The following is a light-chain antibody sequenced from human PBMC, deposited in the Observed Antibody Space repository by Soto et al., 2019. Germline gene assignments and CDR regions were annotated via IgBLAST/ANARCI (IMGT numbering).Light chain of an antibody. CDR2: EVT. J-gene: IGLJ1*01. CDR3: SSYAGSNNYV. V-gene: IGLV2-8*01. Sequence: LTQPPSASGSPGQSVTISCTGTTSDVGGYDYVSWYQQHPGKAPKLMIYEVTKRPSGVPDRFSGSKSGNTASLTVSGLQVEDEADYYCSSYAGSNNYVIGTGTKVTVL. CDR1: TSDVGGYDY.